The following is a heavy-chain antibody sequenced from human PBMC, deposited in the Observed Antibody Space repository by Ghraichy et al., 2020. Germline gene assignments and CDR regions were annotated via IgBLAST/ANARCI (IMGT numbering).Heavy chain of an antibody. CDR2: ISWNSASI. V-gene: IGHV3-9*01. CDR1: GFTLDDYA. J-gene: IGHJ6*02. D-gene: IGHD1-26*01. CDR3: AKAVGGTPYYGMDV. Sequence: SLNISCAASGFTLDDYAMYWVRQAPGKGLEWVSGISWNSASIGYADSVKGRITISRDNAKNSLYLQMNSLRAEDTAFYYCAKAVGGTPYYGMDVWGQGTTVTVSS.